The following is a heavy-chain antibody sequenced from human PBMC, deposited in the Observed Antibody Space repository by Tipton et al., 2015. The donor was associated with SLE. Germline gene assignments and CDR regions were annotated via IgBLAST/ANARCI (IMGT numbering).Heavy chain of an antibody. Sequence: TLSLTCTVSGGSISSGSYYWSWIRQSAGRGLEWIGRIYSRGSTNYNPSLRSRVTISADASKNQFSLNLSSVTAADTAVYYCARQVDTEAVGSWNFAFWGRGTLVTVSS. CDR1: GGSISSGSYY. CDR2: IYSRGST. J-gene: IGHJ2*01. V-gene: IGHV4-61*02. CDR3: ARQVDTEAVGSWNFAF. D-gene: IGHD5-18*01.